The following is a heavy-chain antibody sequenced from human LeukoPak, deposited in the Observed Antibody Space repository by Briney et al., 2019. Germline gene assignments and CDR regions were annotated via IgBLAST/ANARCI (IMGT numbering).Heavy chain of an antibody. Sequence: PGGSLRLSCAASGFTFSSYWMSWVRQAPGKGLEWVANINQDGSEKYYVDSVKGRFTISRDNAKNSLYLQMNTLRAEDTAVYHCARGGGGMAVWGKGTTVTVSS. J-gene: IGHJ6*04. V-gene: IGHV3-7*01. CDR3: ARGGGGMAV. CDR2: INQDGSEK. D-gene: IGHD3-16*01. CDR1: GFTFSSYW.